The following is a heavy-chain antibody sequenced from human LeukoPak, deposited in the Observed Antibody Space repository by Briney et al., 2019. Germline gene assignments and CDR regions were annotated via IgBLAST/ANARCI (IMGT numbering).Heavy chain of an antibody. J-gene: IGHJ4*02. CDR1: GFSFSTSG. CDR3: ARDLLNYGSAYYDVGIFDS. Sequence: GRSLRLSCEASGFSFSTSGVHWVRQAPGKGLEWMAVISKDGRKNHYADSVKGRFTISRDNSKGTLFLQMNSLRPEDTAIYYCARDLLNYGSAYYDVGIFDSWGQGTLVTVSS. D-gene: IGHD3-10*01. CDR2: ISKDGRKN. V-gene: IGHV3-30*04.